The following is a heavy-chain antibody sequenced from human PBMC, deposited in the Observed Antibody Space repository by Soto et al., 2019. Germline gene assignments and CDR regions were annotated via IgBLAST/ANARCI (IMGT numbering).Heavy chain of an antibody. CDR2: INPSGGST. CDR3: ARGQRSVVVVIPFDY. CDR1: GYTFTGYY. V-gene: IGHV1-46*01. J-gene: IGHJ4*02. Sequence: GASVKVSCKASGYTFTGYYMHWVRQAPGQGLEWMGIINPSGGSTSYAQKFQGRVTMTRDTSTSTVYMELSSLRSEDTAVYYCARGQRSVVVVIPFDYWGQGTLVTVSS. D-gene: IGHD3-22*01.